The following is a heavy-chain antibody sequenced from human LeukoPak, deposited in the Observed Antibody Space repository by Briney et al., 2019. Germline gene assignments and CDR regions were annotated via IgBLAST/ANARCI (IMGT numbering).Heavy chain of an antibody. D-gene: IGHD4-17*01. CDR1: GFTFSNAW. V-gene: IGHV3-15*01. CDR2: IKSKTDGGTT. Sequence: KTGGSLRLSCAASGFTFSNAWMSWVRQAPGKGLERVGRIKSKTDGGTTDYAAPVKGRFTISRDDSKNTLYLQMNSLKTEDTAVYYCTTDPPIYGAPPFDYWGQGTLVTVSS. J-gene: IGHJ4*02. CDR3: TTDPPIYGAPPFDY.